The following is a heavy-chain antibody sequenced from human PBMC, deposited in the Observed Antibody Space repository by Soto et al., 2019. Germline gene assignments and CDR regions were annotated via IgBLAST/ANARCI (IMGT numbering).Heavy chain of an antibody. Sequence: SETLSLTCTVSGDSISNYYWTWIRQSACKGLEWIGRMSATGGAAYNPSLKSRLTLSRDTSKNELSLSLKFVTAADTAVYLCTKAQSGTPDSWGQETMVTVSS. J-gene: IGHJ3*02. CDR2: MSATGGA. CDR3: TKAQSGTPDS. D-gene: IGHD1-26*01. CDR1: GDSISNYY. V-gene: IGHV4-4*07.